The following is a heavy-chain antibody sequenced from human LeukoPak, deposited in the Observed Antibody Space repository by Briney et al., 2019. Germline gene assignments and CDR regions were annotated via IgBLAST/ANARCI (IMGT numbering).Heavy chain of an antibody. V-gene: IGHV3-23*01. CDR2: VSGRDTST. J-gene: IGHJ4*02. Sequence: PGGSLRLSCAASGFTFSNYAMSWVRQAPGKGREWVSPVSGRDTSTYYTDSVKGRFTISRDNSKNTLFLQMNSLRAEDTAVYYCARLSGASHRSFDYWGQGTLVTVSS. CDR1: GFTFSNYA. D-gene: IGHD6-25*01. CDR3: ARLSGASHRSFDY.